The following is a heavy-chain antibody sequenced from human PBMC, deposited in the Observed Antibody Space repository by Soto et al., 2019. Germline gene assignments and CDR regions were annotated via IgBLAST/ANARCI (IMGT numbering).Heavy chain of an antibody. J-gene: IGHJ4*02. CDR3: AREGYPYGFDY. V-gene: IGHV3-53*02. CDR2: TYTGGNT. Sequence: EMQLVETGGGVIQPGGSLTLSCAASGFTVSAKYMHWVRQAPGKGLEWVSLTYTGGNTYYATSVRGRFTVSRDISKNTLYLQMNSLSAEHTAVYYCAREGYPYGFDYWGQGSLVTVSS. CDR1: GFTVSAKY. D-gene: IGHD3-10*01.